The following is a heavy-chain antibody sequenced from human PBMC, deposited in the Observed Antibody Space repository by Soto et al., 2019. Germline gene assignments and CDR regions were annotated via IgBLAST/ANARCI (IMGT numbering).Heavy chain of an antibody. CDR3: PRDQAMRITIIVVGITGLDC. CDR1: GFTFSSYA. D-gene: IGHD3-22*01. Sequence: QVQLVEAGGGVVQPGRSLRLSCAASGFTFSSYAMHWVRQAPGTGLEWVAVISYDGSNKYYAYSVKGRFTISRSNSKNTLNLLMNILMAEDTVVYYCPRDQAMRITIIVVGITGLDCWSLGTLVTVST. CDR2: ISYDGSNK. J-gene: IGHJ1*01. V-gene: IGHV3-30-3*01.